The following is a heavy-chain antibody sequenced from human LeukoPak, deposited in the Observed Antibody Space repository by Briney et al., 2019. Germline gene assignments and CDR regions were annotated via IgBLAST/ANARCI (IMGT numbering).Heavy chain of an antibody. CDR3: ARDPGSNFFDY. CDR2: INPNSGGT. CDR1: GYTFTGYY. J-gene: IGHJ4*02. V-gene: IGHV1-2*02. D-gene: IGHD5/OR15-5a*01. Sequence: ASVKVSCKASGYTFTGYYMHWVRRAPGQGLEWMGWINPNSGGTNYAQKFQGRVTMTSDMSISTAYMELRRLKSDDTAVYYCARDPGSNFFDYWGQGTQITVSS.